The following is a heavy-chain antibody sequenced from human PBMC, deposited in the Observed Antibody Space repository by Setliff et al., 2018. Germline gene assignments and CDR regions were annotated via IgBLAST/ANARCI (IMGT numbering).Heavy chain of an antibody. D-gene: IGHD5-12*01. Sequence: GGSLRLSCAASGFTFSSYAMHWVRQVPGKGLEWVAFIWYDGSNTYYTGSVKGRFTISRDNSRNTLYLQMNSLRAEDTAVCYCAGDPPYSGYAFHIWGQGTMVTVSS. CDR2: IWYDGSNT. J-gene: IGHJ3*02. V-gene: IGHV3-33*01. CDR3: AGDPPYSGYAFHI. CDR1: GFTFSSYA.